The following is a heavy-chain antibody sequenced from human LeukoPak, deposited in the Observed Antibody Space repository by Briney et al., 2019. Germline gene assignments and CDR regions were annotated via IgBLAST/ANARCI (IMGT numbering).Heavy chain of an antibody. D-gene: IGHD4-23*01. CDR1: GGSISSGGYY. CDR2: IYYSGST. J-gene: IGHJ6*02. Sequence: PSETLSLTCTVSGGSISSGGYYWSWIRQHPGKGLEWIAYIYYSGSTYYNPSLKSRVTISVDTSKNQLSLKLSSVTAADTAVYYCATSSRGKRYYDMDVWGQGTTVIVSS. V-gene: IGHV4-31*03. CDR3: ATSSRGKRYYDMDV.